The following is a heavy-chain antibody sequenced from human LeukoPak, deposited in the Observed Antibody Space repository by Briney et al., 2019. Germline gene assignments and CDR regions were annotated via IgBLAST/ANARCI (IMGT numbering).Heavy chain of an antibody. CDR2: INHSGST. Sequence: SETLSLTCAVYGGSFSGYYWSWIRQPPGKGLEWIGEINHSGSTNYNPSLKSRVTISVDTSKNQFSLKLSSVTAADTAVYYCARGRGSSGWYYYYYGMDVWGQGTTVTVSS. CDR1: GGSFSGYY. D-gene: IGHD6-19*01. J-gene: IGHJ6*02. CDR3: ARGRGSSGWYYYYYGMDV. V-gene: IGHV4-34*01.